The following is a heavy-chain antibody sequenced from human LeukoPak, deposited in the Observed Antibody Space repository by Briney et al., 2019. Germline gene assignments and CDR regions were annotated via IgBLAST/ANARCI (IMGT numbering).Heavy chain of an antibody. CDR2: MYYSGIT. CDR3: ARHFSSAWYSNDY. J-gene: IGHJ4*02. Sequence: SETLSLTCSVSGGSLSSSSYYWGWIRQPPGKGLEWIATMYYSGITYYNPSLKSRVTISVDTSKNQFSLHLTSVTAADTAVYYCARHFSSAWYSNDYWGQGTLVTVSS. V-gene: IGHV4-39*01. D-gene: IGHD6-19*01. CDR1: GGSLSSSSYY.